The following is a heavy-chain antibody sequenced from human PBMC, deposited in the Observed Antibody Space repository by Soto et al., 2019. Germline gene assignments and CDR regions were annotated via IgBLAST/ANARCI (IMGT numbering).Heavy chain of an antibody. CDR3: ARRGYSYGYLHFDY. CDR1: GGSFSGDY. D-gene: IGHD5-18*01. J-gene: IGHJ4*02. CDR2: INHSGST. Sequence: PSETLSLTCAVYGGSFSGDYWSWIRQPPGKGLEWIGEINHSGSTNYNPSLKSRVTISVDTSKNQFSLKLSSVTAADTAVYYCARRGYSYGYLHFDYWGQGTLVT. V-gene: IGHV4-34*01.